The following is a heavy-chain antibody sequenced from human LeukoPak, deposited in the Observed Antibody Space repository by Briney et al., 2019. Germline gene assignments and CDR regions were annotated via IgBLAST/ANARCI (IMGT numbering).Heavy chain of an antibody. D-gene: IGHD3-22*01. J-gene: IGHJ3*02. Sequence: PSETLSLTCTVSGASISSGDYYWSWIRQPAGKGLEWIGRIFPSGSTNYNPSLKSRVTISVDTSKNQFSLKLSSVTAADTAVYFCARDLFINVMDAFDIWGQGTMVTVSS. CDR3: ARDLFINVMDAFDI. CDR1: GASISSGDYY. CDR2: IFPSGST. V-gene: IGHV4-61*02.